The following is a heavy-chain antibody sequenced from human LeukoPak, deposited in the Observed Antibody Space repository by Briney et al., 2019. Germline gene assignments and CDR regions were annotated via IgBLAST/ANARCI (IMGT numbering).Heavy chain of an antibody. J-gene: IGHJ4*02. CDR1: GYSFTSYW. V-gene: IGHV5-51*01. CDR2: IYPGDSDT. CDR3: SRLFRRVVPALNKPYYFDY. D-gene: IGHD2/OR15-2a*01. Sequence: GESLKISCKGSGYSFTSYWIGWVRQMLGKGLEWMGIIYPGDSDTRYSPSFQGQVTISADKSINTAYVQWSSLKASDTAMYYCSRLFRRVVPALNKPYYFDYWGQGTLVTVSS.